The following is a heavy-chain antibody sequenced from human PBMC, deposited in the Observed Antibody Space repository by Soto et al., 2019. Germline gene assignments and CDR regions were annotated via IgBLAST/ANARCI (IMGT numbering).Heavy chain of an antibody. CDR3: AKVPLPYYDFWSGYLDY. CDR2: ISGSGGST. CDR1: GFTFSSYA. Sequence: GGSLRLSCAASGFTFSSYAMSWVRQAPGKGLEWVSAISGSGGSTYYADSVKGRFTISRDNSKNTLYLQMNSLRAEDTAVYYCAKVPLPYYDFWSGYLDYWGQGTLVTVSS. D-gene: IGHD3-3*01. V-gene: IGHV3-23*01. J-gene: IGHJ4*02.